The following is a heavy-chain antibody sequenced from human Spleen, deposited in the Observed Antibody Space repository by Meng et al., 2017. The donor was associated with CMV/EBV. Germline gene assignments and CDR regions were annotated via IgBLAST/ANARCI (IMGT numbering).Heavy chain of an antibody. CDR1: GGTFSSYA. Sequence: SVKVSCKASGGTFSSYAVSWVRQAPGQGLEWMGGIIPIFGTTNYAQKFQGRVTITTDESTRTAYMELSSLGFEDTAVYYCARVAVIGGYAMDVWGQGTTVTVSS. V-gene: IGHV1-69*05. CDR3: ARVAVIGGYAMDV. D-gene: IGHD2-21*01. J-gene: IGHJ6*02. CDR2: IIPIFGTT.